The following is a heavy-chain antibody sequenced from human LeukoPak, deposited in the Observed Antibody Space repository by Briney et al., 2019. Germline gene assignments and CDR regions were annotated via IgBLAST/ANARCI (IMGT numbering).Heavy chain of an antibody. CDR2: ISSGSSYI. CDR3: AKGYNYAYEY. CDR1: GFTFSSYS. J-gene: IGHJ4*02. V-gene: IGHV3-21*04. D-gene: IGHD5-18*01. Sequence: PGGSLRLSCAASGFTFSSYSMNWVRQAPGKGLEWVSSISSGSSYIYYADSVKGRFTISRDNSKNTLYLQMNSLRPEDTAVYYCAKGYNYAYEYWGQGTLVTVSS.